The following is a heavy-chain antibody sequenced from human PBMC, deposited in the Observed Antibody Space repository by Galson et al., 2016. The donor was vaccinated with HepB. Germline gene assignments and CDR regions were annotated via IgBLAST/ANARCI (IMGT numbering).Heavy chain of an antibody. V-gene: IGHV5-51*01. CDR3: ARTRSCSSTTCPTPPRPLDY. CDR2: IYPGDSDT. CDR1: GYSFTSYW. D-gene: IGHD2-2*01. Sequence: QSGAEVKKPGESLKISCKGSGYSFTSYWIGWVRQMPGKGLEWMGIIYPGDSDTRYSPSFQGQVTISADTSISTAYLQWSSLKASDTAMYYCARTRSCSSTTCPTPPRPLDYWGQGTLVTVSS. J-gene: IGHJ4*02.